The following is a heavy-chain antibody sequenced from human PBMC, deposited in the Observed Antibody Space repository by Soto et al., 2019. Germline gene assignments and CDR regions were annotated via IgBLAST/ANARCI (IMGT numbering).Heavy chain of an antibody. CDR2: MYNTGST. Sequence: SETLSLTCSVSGDSISSYYWSWIRQPPGKGLEWIGYMYNTGSTIYNPSLESRVTISVDTSKNQFSLKLNSVTAADTAVYYCARDLWGYCGADCYPLDVWGQGTTVTVS. J-gene: IGHJ6*02. CDR3: ARDLWGYCGADCYPLDV. V-gene: IGHV4-59*01. D-gene: IGHD2-21*02. CDR1: GDSISSYY.